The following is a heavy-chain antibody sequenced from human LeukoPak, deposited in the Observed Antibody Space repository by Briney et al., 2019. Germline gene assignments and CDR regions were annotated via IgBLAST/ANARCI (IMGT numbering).Heavy chain of an antibody. CDR3: ARHLRAYCGGDCLGVDYYYYMDV. V-gene: IGHV5-51*01. D-gene: IGHD2-21*01. CDR1: GYSFTSYW. CDR2: IYPGDSDT. Sequence: GESLKISCKGSGYSFTSYWIGWVRQMPGKGLEWMGIIYPGDSDTRYSPSFQGQVTISADKSISTAYLQWSSLKASDTAMYYCARHLRAYCGGDCLGVDYYYYMDVWGKGTTVTVSS. J-gene: IGHJ6*03.